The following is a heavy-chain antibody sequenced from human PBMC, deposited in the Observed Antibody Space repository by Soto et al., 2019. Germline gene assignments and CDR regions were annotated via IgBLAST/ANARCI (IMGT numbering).Heavy chain of an antibody. CDR3: ARDTCSGGCCYSFSDWFDP. CDR2: ISAYNGNT. CDR1: GYTFTSYG. J-gene: IGHJ5*02. V-gene: IGHV1-18*01. Sequence: QVQLVQSGAEVKKPGASVKVSCKASGYTFTSYGISWVRQAPGQGLEWMGWISAYNGNTNYAQKLQGRVTMTTDTYRSIAYMELRSLRSDDTAVYYCARDTCSGGCCYSFSDWFDPWGQGTLVTVSS. D-gene: IGHD2-15*01.